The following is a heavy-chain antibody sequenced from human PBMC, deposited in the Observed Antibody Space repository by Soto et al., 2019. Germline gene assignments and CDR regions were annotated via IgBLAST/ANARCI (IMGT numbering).Heavy chain of an antibody. CDR1: GYTFTSYG. Sequence: ASVKFSCKASGYTFTSYGISWVRQAPGQGLEWMGWISAYNGNTNYAQKLQGRVTMTTDTSTSTAYMELRSLRSEDTAVYYCARSNHLDYSNYHRWFDPWGQGTLVTVSS. D-gene: IGHD4-4*01. V-gene: IGHV1-18*01. CDR3: ARSNHLDYSNYHRWFDP. J-gene: IGHJ5*02. CDR2: ISAYNGNT.